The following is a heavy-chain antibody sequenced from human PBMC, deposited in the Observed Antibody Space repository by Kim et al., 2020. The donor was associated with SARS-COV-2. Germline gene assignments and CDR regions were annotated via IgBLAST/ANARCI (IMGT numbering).Heavy chain of an antibody. CDR1: GFTFSSYA. CDR2: ISYDGSNK. D-gene: IGHD3-10*01. CDR3: ARVGGEWFGAT. Sequence: GGSLRLSCAASGFTFSSYAMHWVRQAPGKGLEWVAVISYDGSNKYYADSVKGRFTISRDNSKNTLYLQMNSLRAEDTAVYYCARVGGEWFGATWGQGTLVTVSS. J-gene: IGHJ5*02. V-gene: IGHV3-30-3*01.